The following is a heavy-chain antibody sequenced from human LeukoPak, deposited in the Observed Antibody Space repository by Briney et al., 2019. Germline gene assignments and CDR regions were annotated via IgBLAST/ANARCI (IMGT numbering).Heavy chain of an antibody. Sequence: GASVKVSCKASGYIFTDNYMHWVRQAPGQGLEWMGWINPNNGGTKYAQKFQGRVTMTRDTSISTAFMELSRLRSDDTATYYRARAGGVTVTTTWGQGTLVTVSS. D-gene: IGHD4-11*01. CDR1: GYIFTDNY. J-gene: IGHJ5*02. CDR2: INPNNGGT. CDR3: ARAGGVTVTTT. V-gene: IGHV1-2*02.